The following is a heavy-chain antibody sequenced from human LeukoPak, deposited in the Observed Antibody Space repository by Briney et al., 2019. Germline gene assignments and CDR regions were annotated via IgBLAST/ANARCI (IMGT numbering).Heavy chain of an antibody. J-gene: IGHJ4*02. CDR3: ARDRIAARPHGGLLFDY. CDR2: ISAYNGNT. CDR1: GYTFTSYG. V-gene: IGHV1-18*01. Sequence: ASVKVSCTASGYTFTSYGISWVRQAPGQGLEGMGWISAYNGNTNYAQKLQGRVTMTTDTSTSTADMELRSLRSDDTAVYYCARDRIAARPHGGLLFDYWGQGPVVTVSS. D-gene: IGHD6-6*01.